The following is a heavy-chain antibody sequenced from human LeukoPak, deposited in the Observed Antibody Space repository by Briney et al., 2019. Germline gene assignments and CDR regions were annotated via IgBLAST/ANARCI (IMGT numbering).Heavy chain of an antibody. D-gene: IGHD6-19*01. Sequence: GGSLRLSCAGSGFTFSGYWMNWVRQIPGKGREWVAIIKQDGSEQFCVDSVKGRFTISRDNAKSSLYLQMNSLRDEDTAVYYCAGGRGWLIDYWGQGTLVTVSP. CDR2: IKQDGSEQ. CDR1: GFTFSGYW. J-gene: IGHJ4*02. V-gene: IGHV3-7*04. CDR3: AGGRGWLIDY.